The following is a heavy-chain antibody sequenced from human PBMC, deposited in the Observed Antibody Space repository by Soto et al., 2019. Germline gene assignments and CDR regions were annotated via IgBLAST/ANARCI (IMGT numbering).Heavy chain of an antibody. J-gene: IGHJ6*02. CDR3: ARTAAAGKYYYGVDV. CDR2: IYPGDSDT. Sequence: PGESLKISCKGSGYSFTTYGIGWVGQMPGKGLEWMGIIYPGDSDTRYSPSFQGQVTISADKSISTAYLQWSSLKASDTAMYYCARTAAAGKYYYGVDVWGQGTTVTVSS. D-gene: IGHD6-13*01. CDR1: GYSFTTYG. V-gene: IGHV5-51*01.